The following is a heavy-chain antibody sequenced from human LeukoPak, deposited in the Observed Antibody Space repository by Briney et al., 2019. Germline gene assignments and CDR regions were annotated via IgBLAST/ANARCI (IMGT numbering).Heavy chain of an antibody. CDR1: GYTFTGYY. CDR2: INPNSAGT. V-gene: IGHV1-2*06. CDR3: ARKGDIFDI. Sequence: ASVKVSCKASGYTFTGYYIHWVRQAPGQGLEWMGRINPNSAGTQYAQKFQGRVTMTRDTSISTAYMELSRLISDDTAVYYCARKGDIFDIWGQGTMVTVSS. J-gene: IGHJ3*02.